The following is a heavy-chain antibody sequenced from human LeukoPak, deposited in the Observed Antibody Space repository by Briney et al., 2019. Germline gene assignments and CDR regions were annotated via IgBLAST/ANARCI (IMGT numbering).Heavy chain of an antibody. CDR1: GYTFTSYA. CDR3: ARRGSYFDY. Sequence: ASVKVSCKASGYTFTSYAMNWVRQAPGQGLEWMGWINPNSGRTNYAQKFQGRVTMTRDTSINTAYMELSRLRSDDTAVYYCARRGSYFDYWGQGTLVTVSS. V-gene: IGHV1-2*02. J-gene: IGHJ4*02. CDR2: INPNSGRT. D-gene: IGHD3-10*01.